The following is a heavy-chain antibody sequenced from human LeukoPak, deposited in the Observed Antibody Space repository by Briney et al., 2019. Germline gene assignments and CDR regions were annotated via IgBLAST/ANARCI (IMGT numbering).Heavy chain of an antibody. CDR1: GGSISSSNW. D-gene: IGHD3-22*01. J-gene: IGHJ4*02. CDR3: ARDRYYYDSSGYYYFDY. V-gene: IGHV4-4*02. Sequence: SETLSLTCAVSGGSISSSNWWSWVRQPPGKGLEWIGEIYHSGSTNYNPSLKSRVTMSVDTSKNQFSLKLSSVTAADTAVYYCARDRYYYDSSGYYYFDYWGQGTLVTVSS. CDR2: IYHSGST.